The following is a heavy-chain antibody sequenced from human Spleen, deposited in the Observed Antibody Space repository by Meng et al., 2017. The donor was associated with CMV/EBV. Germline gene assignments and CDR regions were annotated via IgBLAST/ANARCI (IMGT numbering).Heavy chain of an antibody. CDR2: VHNGNK. V-gene: IGHV3-33*08. CDR3: TTGHFDY. J-gene: IGHJ4*02. Sequence: LSLTCAASGFTFSYYSVNWVRQPPGRGLEWISMVHNGNKYYADSVKGRFTISRDTSKNTLYLQMNSLRAEDTAVYYCTTGHFDYWGRGMLVTVSS. CDR1: GFTFSYYS.